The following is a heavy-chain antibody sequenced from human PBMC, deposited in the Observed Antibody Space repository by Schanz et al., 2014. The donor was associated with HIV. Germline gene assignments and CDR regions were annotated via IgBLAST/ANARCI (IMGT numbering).Heavy chain of an antibody. CDR1: GLKMSLYW. V-gene: IGHV3-7*03. J-gene: IGHJ4*02. CDR2: INQAGSEK. D-gene: IGHD3-9*01. Sequence: EEQLLESGGGLVQPGESLRLSCVGSGLKMSLYWISWVRQAPGKGLEWVANINQAGSEKFYVDSVKGRFIISRDNAKNSLYLQMNSLRPEDTALYYCAKSSGWLYEHLDHWGQGSSVIVSS. CDR3: AKSSGWLYEHLDH.